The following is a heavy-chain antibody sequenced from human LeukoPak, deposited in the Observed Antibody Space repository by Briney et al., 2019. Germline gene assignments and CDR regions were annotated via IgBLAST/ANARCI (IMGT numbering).Heavy chain of an antibody. J-gene: IGHJ4*02. D-gene: IGHD1-26*01. CDR3: TTPGSYYPNFDY. CDR2: IKSKTDGGTT. CDR1: GFTFSNAW. V-gene: IGHV3-15*01. Sequence: PGGSLRLSCAASGFTFSNAWMSWVRQAPGKGLEWVGRIKSKTDGGTTDYAAPVKGRFTISRDDSKNTLYLQMNSLKTEDTAVYYFTTPGSYYPNFDYWGQGTLVTVSS.